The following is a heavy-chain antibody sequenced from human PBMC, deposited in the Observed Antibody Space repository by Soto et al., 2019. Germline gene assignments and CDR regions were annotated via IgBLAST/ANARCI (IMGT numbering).Heavy chain of an antibody. Sequence: SETLSLTCAVSGGSISSSNCWSWVRQPPGKGLEWIGEIFHSGSTNYNPSLKSRVTISVDKSKNQLSLKLSSVTAADTAVYYCARAQYGDYVYFQHWGQGTLVTVSS. CDR3: ARAQYGDYVYFQH. V-gene: IGHV4-4*02. CDR1: GGSISSSNC. CDR2: IFHSGST. D-gene: IGHD4-17*01. J-gene: IGHJ1*01.